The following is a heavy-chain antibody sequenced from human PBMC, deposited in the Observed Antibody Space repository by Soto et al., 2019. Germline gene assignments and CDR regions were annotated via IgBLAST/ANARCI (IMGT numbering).Heavy chain of an antibody. J-gene: IGHJ6*02. CDR1: GFTFSNYA. Sequence: GGSLRLSCAASGFTFSNYAMHWVRQAPGKGLEWVAVISYDGTNKYYADSVKGRFTISRDNFKNTLYLQMNSLRAEDTAVYYCARDSYGVDVWGQGTTVTVSS. CDR2: ISYDGTNK. CDR3: ARDSYGVDV. V-gene: IGHV3-30-3*01.